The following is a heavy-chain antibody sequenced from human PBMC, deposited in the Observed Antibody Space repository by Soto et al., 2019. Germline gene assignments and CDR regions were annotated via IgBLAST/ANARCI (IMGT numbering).Heavy chain of an antibody. Sequence: SETLSLTCAVPGGSISGSYYYWGWLRQSPGRGPEWIGSVFYTGFTSYNPSLESRVSVSVDTSKNQFSLKVSAVTAADTAVYYCASSQKGYNWNYFDHWGQGALVTVSS. CDR3: ASSQKGYNWNYFDH. J-gene: IGHJ4*02. CDR1: GGSISGSYYY. V-gene: IGHV4-39*01. CDR2: VFYTGFT. D-gene: IGHD1-20*01.